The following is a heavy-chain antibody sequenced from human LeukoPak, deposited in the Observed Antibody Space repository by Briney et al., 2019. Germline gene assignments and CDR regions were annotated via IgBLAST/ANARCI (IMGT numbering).Heavy chain of an antibody. Sequence: SETLSLTCAVSGGSISSSNWWSWVRQPPGKGLEWIGEIYHSGSTNYNPSLKSRVTISVDKSKNQFSLKLSSVTAADTAVYYCARLRYISSWYLDYWGQGTLVIVSS. CDR2: IYHSGST. D-gene: IGHD6-13*01. V-gene: IGHV4-4*02. CDR1: GGSISSSNW. CDR3: ARLRYISSWYLDY. J-gene: IGHJ4*02.